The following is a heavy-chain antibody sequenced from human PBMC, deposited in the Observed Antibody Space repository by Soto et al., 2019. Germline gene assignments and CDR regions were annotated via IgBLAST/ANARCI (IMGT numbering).Heavy chain of an antibody. J-gene: IGHJ3*02. V-gene: IGHV3-7*04. CDR3: ARGDYYDSSGPFSDAFDI. Sequence: PGGSLRLSCAASGFMFSSHGMHWIRQAPGKGLEWVANIKPDGSEKWYVDSVKGRFTISRDNAKNSLYLQMNSLRAEDTAVYYCARGDYYDSSGPFSDAFDIWGQGTMVTVSS. CDR1: GFMFSSHG. CDR2: IKPDGSEK. D-gene: IGHD3-22*01.